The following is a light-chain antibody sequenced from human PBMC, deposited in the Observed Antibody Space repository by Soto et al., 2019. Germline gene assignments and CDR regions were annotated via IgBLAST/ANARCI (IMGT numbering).Light chain of an antibody. CDR2: EVT. CDR3: SSFASSNTGV. J-gene: IGLJ3*02. Sequence: QSALTQPPSASGSPGHSVTISCTGTSSDVGAYNYVSWYQQHAGKAPKLVIYEVTKRPSGVPDRFSGSKSANTASLTVSGLQAEDEADYYCSSFASSNTGVFGGGTKLTVL. CDR1: SSDVGAYNY. V-gene: IGLV2-8*01.